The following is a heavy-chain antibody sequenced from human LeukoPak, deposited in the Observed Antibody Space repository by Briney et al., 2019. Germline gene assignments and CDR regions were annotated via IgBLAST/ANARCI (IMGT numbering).Heavy chain of an antibody. Sequence: ASVKVSCKASGYTFTSYGISWWRQAPGQGLEWMGWISVYNGNTNYAQKVQGRVTMTTDTSTNTAYMELRSLRSDDTAVYYCARDKGELLGPPDDNWFDPWGQGTLVTVSS. CDR3: ARDKGELLGPPDDNWFDP. J-gene: IGHJ5*02. CDR1: GYTFTSYG. V-gene: IGHV1-18*01. D-gene: IGHD1-7*01. CDR2: ISVYNGNT.